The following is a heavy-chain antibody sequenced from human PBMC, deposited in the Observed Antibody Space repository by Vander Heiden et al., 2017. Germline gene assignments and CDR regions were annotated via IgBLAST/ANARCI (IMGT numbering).Heavy chain of an antibody. CDR3: ARGKFWLPGNYYYGMDV. D-gene: IGHD3-3*01. CDR2: IYTSGST. Sequence: QVQLQESGPGLVKPSETLSLTCTAPGGSIRSYYWSWIRQPAGKGLEWIGRIYTSGSTNYNPSLKSRVTMSVDTSKNQFSLKLSSVTAADTAVYYCARGKFWLPGNYYYGMDVWGQGTTVTVSS. V-gene: IGHV4-4*07. J-gene: IGHJ6*02. CDR1: GGSIRSYY.